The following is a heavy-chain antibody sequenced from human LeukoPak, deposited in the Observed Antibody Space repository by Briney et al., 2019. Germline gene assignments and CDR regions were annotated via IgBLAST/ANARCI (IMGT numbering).Heavy chain of an antibody. CDR1: GGSISSDGYY. Sequence: PSETLSLTCTVSGGSISSDGYYWSWTRQHPGKGLEWIGYIYYSGSTYYNPSLKSRVTISVDTSKNQFSLKLSSVTAADTAVYYCARNSWNSSGWYELTGWGQGTLVTVSS. CDR3: ARNSWNSSGWYELTG. CDR2: IYYSGST. D-gene: IGHD6-19*01. J-gene: IGHJ4*02. V-gene: IGHV4-31*03.